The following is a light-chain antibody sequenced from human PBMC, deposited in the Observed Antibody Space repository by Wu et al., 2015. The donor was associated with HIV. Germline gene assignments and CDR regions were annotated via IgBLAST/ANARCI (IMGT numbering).Light chain of an antibody. CDR2: AAS. Sequence: DILLTQSPSFLSASIGDRVTITCRASQGISSYLAWYQQKPGKAPKVLIYAASTLQSGVPSRFSGSGSGTDFTLTISSLQPEDVATYYCQKYNTAPWTFGQGTKVEMK. J-gene: IGKJ1*01. CDR1: QGISSY. CDR3: QKYNTAPWT. V-gene: IGKV1-27*01.